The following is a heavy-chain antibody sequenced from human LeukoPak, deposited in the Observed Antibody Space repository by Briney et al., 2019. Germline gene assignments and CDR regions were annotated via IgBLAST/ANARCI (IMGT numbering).Heavy chain of an antibody. J-gene: IGHJ5*02. CDR1: GYTFTSFD. Sequence: ASVKVSCKASGYTFTSFDINWVRQAPGQGLEWMGWMNPNSGGTNYAQKFQGRVTMTRDTSISTAYMELSRLRSDDTAVYHCARDREGWFDPWGQGTLVTVSS. CDR3: ARDREGWFDP. V-gene: IGHV1-2*02. CDR2: MNPNSGGT.